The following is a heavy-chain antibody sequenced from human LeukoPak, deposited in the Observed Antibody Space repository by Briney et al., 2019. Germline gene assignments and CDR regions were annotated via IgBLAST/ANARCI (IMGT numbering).Heavy chain of an antibody. CDR1: GFTFSHYW. Sequence: GGSLRLSCAESGFTFSHYWITWVRQAPGKGLEWVANIKQDGSEKYYVDSVKGRFTISRDNAKNSLYLQMNSLRAEDTAVYYCARDRYYDSSGYYWDDYWGQGTLVTVSS. J-gene: IGHJ4*02. D-gene: IGHD3-22*01. V-gene: IGHV3-7*01. CDR3: ARDRYYDSSGYYWDDY. CDR2: IKQDGSEK.